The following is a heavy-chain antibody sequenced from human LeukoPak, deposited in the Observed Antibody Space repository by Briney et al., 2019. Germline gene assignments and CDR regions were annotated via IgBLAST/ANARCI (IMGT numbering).Heavy chain of an antibody. J-gene: IGHJ4*02. CDR1: GFSLSSYA. CDR2: ISYDGSKK. V-gene: IGHV3-30*04. CDR3: ARSAAAGRIVATFGY. Sequence: GGSLRLSCAASGFSLSSYAIHWVRQAPGKGLEWVAIISYDGSKKYYADSVKGRFTISRDNSKNTLYLQMNSLRAEDTAVYYCARSAAAGRIVATFGYWGQGTLVIVSS. D-gene: IGHD5-12*01.